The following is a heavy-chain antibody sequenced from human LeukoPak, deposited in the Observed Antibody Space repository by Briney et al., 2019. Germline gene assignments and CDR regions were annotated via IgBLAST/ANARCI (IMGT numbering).Heavy chain of an antibody. V-gene: IGHV3-21*01. J-gene: IGHJ6*04. CDR1: GFTFSSYS. D-gene: IGHD3-10*01. CDR2: ISSSSSYI. Sequence: PGGSLRLSCAASGFTFSSYSMNWVRQAPGKGLEWVSSISSSSSYIYYADSVKGRFTISRDNAKNSLYLQMNSLRAEDTAVYYCARNTIWFGEFDYCYYYGMDVWGKGTTVTVSS. CDR3: ARNTIWFGEFDYCYYYGMDV.